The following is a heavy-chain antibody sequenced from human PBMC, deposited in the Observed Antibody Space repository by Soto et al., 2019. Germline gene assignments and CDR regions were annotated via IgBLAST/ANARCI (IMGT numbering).Heavy chain of an antibody. D-gene: IGHD3-3*01. Sequence: PSETLSLTCTVSGGSISSYYWSWIRQPPGKGLEWIGYIYYSGSTNYNPSLKSRVTISVDTSKNQFSLKLSSVTAADTAVYYCARIPPSGYLYYYYGMDVWGQGTTVTVSS. V-gene: IGHV4-59*01. CDR1: GGSISSYY. CDR3: ARIPPSGYLYYYYGMDV. CDR2: IYYSGST. J-gene: IGHJ6*02.